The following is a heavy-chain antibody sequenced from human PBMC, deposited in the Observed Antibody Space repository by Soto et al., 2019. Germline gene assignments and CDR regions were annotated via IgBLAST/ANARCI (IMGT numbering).Heavy chain of an antibody. Sequence: SVKVSCKASGGTFSSYAISWVRQAPGQGLEWMGGIIPIFGTANYAQKFQGRVTITADESTSTAYMELSSLRSEDTAVYYCARASYHCISTSCPLGYWGQGTLVTVSS. CDR1: GGTFSSYA. D-gene: IGHD2-2*01. V-gene: IGHV1-69*13. CDR2: IIPIFGTA. CDR3: ARASYHCISTSCPLGY. J-gene: IGHJ4*02.